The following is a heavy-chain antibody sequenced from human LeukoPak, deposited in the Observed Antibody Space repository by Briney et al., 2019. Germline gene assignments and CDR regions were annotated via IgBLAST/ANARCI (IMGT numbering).Heavy chain of an antibody. V-gene: IGHV1-69*04. D-gene: IGHD5-24*01. CDR3: AGRDQDGYKQPGAGGDY. Sequence: GASVKVSCKASGGTFSSYAISWVRQAPGQGLEWMGRVIPILGIANYAQKFQGRVTITADKSTSTAYMELSRLRSEDTAVCYCAGRDQDGYKQPGAGGDYWGQGTLVTVSS. J-gene: IGHJ4*02. CDR1: GGTFSSYA. CDR2: VIPILGIA.